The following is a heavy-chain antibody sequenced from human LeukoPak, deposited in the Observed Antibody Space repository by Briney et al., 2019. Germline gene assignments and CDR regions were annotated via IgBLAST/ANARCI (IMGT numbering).Heavy chain of an antibody. CDR1: GGSISGYY. CDR3: ATEFYDFLSGESWFDP. Sequence: SETLSLTCTVSGGSISGYYWSGIRQPPGKGLEWIGEINHSGSTNYNPSLRSRVTISVDTSNNDFSLNLTSVTAADTAVYYCATEFYDFLSGESWFDPWGQGALVTVSS. V-gene: IGHV4-34*01. J-gene: IGHJ5*02. CDR2: INHSGST. D-gene: IGHD3-9*01.